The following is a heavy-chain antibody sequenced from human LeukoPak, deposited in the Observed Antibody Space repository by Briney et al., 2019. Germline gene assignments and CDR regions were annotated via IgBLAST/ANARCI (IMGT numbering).Heavy chain of an antibody. Sequence: PSETLSLTCAVYGGSFSGYYWSWIRQPPGKGLEWIGEINHSGSTNYNPSLKSRVTISVDTSKNQFSLKLSSVTAADTAVHYCARGRAHSHYYYGMDVWGQGTTVTVSS. D-gene: IGHD2-15*01. J-gene: IGHJ6*02. CDR1: GGSFSGYY. CDR2: INHSGST. V-gene: IGHV4-34*01. CDR3: ARGRAHSHYYYGMDV.